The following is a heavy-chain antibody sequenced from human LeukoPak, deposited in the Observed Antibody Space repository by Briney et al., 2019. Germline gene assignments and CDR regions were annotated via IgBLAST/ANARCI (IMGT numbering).Heavy chain of an antibody. CDR3: ASLDY. V-gene: IGHV3-74*01. CDR1: GFTFSIYW. CDR2: INSDGSST. Sequence: GGSLTLSCAASGFTFSIYWVHWVRLAPGQGLVLVSSINSDGSSTSYADSVKGRFTISRDNAKNTLYLQMNALRAEDTAVYCCASLDYWGQGTPVTVSS. J-gene: IGHJ4*02.